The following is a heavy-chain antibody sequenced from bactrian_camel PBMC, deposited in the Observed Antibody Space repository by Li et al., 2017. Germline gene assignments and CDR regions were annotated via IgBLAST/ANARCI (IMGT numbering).Heavy chain of an antibody. CDR1: GYTFSMYS. CDR3: VVDYEFCLAYSMPKATY. CDR2: FDRYRKT. J-gene: IGHJ4*01. Sequence: VQLVESGGGSVQAGGSLKLSCAASGYTFSMYSMGWFRQAPNKEREGVAAFDRYRKTSYADSVKGRFTISRDDAKNTLYLQMNSLKPEDTAMYYCVVDYEFCLAYSMPKATYWGQGTQVTVS. D-gene: IGHD3*01. V-gene: IGHV3S53*01.